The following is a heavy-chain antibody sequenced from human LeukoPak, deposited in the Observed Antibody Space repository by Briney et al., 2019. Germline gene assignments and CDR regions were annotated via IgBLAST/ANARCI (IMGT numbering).Heavy chain of an antibody. CDR2: ISGSGGTT. Sequence: GGSLRLSCAASRFTFSSYAMSWVRQAPGKGLELVSAISGSGGTTRYADSVKGRFTISRDNSKNTLYLQMNSLRAEDTAVYFCAKDGHYYGSGSYYNPYYYGMDVWGQGTTVTVSS. CDR3: AKDGHYYGSGSYYNPYYYGMDV. V-gene: IGHV3-23*01. D-gene: IGHD3-10*01. J-gene: IGHJ6*02. CDR1: RFTFSSYA.